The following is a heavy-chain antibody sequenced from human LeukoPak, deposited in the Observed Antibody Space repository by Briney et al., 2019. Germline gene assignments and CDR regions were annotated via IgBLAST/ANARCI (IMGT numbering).Heavy chain of an antibody. CDR2: IIPIFGTA. V-gene: IGHV1-69*13. CDR3: AKYSSSSGTHWFDP. D-gene: IGHD6-13*01. CDR1: GGTFSSYA. J-gene: IGHJ5*02. Sequence: EASVKVSCKASGGTFSSYAISWVRQAPGQGLEWMGGIIPIFGTANYAQKFQGRVTITADESTSTAYMELSSLRSEDTAVYYCAKYSSSSGTHWFDPWGQGTLVTVSS.